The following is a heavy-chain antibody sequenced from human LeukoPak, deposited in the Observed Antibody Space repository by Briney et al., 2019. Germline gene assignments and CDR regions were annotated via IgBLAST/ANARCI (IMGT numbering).Heavy chain of an antibody. CDR1: GGSNSSSSYY. J-gene: IGHJ5*02. CDR2: IYYSGST. D-gene: IGHD1-26*01. V-gene: IGHV4-39*07. CDR3: AREVAGGSTRWFDP. Sequence: SETLSLTCTVSGGSNSSSSYYWGWIRQPPGKGLEWIGSIYYSGSTYYNPSLKSRVTISVDTSKNQFSLKLSSVTAADTAVYYCAREVAGGSTRWFDPWGQGTLVTVSS.